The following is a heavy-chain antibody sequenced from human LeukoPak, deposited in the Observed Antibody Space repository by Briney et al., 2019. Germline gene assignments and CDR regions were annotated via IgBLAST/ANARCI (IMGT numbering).Heavy chain of an antibody. CDR2: INHSGST. J-gene: IGHJ6*02. V-gene: IGHV4-34*01. CDR1: GGSFSGYY. D-gene: IGHD2-2*01. Sequence: SETLSLTCAVYGGSFSGYYWSWIRQPPGKGLEWIGEINHSGSTNYNPSLKSRVTISVDTSTNQFSLKLSSVTAADTAVYYCARQYCSSTSCYPRDGMDVWGQGTTVTVSS. CDR3: ARQYCSSTSCYPRDGMDV.